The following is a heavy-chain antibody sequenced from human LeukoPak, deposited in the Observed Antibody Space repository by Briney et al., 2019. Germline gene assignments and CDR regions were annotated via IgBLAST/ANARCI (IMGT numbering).Heavy chain of an antibody. V-gene: IGHV4-38-2*01. Sequence: SETLSLTCAVSGYSISSGYYWGRIRPPPGKGLEWVGRIYHSGSTYYNPSLKSRVTISVDTSKNQFSLKLSSVTAADTAVYYCARGDFWSGYYPPDYFDYWGQGTLVTVS. J-gene: IGHJ4*02. D-gene: IGHD3-3*01. CDR2: IYHSGST. CDR1: GYSISSGYY. CDR3: ARGDFWSGYYPPDYFDY.